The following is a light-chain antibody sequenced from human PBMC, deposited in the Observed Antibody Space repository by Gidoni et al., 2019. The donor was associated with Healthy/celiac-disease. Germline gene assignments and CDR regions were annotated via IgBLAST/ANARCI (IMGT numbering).Light chain of an antibody. CDR2: AAS. CDR3: QQLNSYPPGT. Sequence: DIQLTQSPSFLSASVGDRVTITCRASQGISSYLAWYQQNPGKAPKLLIYAASTLQSGVPSRFSGSGSGTEFTLTISSLQPEDFATYYCQQLNSYPPGTFGQGTKLEIK. J-gene: IGKJ2*01. V-gene: IGKV1-9*01. CDR1: QGISSY.